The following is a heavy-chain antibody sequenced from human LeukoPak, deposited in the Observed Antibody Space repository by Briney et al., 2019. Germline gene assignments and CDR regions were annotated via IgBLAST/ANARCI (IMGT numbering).Heavy chain of an antibody. Sequence: SETLSLTCTVSGGSISSSSYYWGWIRQPPGKGLEWIGSIYHSGSTYYNPSLKSRVTISVDTSKNQFSLKLSSVTAADTAVYYCARVVLIYGSGSYLSLERYYYGMDVWGQGTTVTVSS. CDR1: GGSISSSSYY. D-gene: IGHD3-10*01. CDR2: IYHSGST. V-gene: IGHV4-39*07. CDR3: ARVVLIYGSGSYLSLERYYYGMDV. J-gene: IGHJ6*02.